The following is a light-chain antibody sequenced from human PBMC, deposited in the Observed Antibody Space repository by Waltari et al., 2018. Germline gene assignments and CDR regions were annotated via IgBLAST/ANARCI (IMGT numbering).Light chain of an antibody. CDR2: VNSDGSH. Sequence: QLVLAQSTSASASLGASVKLSCTVTSGHTTYALACPQQQPGKGPRYLMRVNSDGSHIKGDGIPDRFSGSRSGADRYLIISSLQSEDEADYYCQAWGAGVGVFGGGTKLSVL. J-gene: IGLJ3*02. CDR1: SGHTTYA. V-gene: IGLV4-69*01. CDR3: QAWGAGVGV.